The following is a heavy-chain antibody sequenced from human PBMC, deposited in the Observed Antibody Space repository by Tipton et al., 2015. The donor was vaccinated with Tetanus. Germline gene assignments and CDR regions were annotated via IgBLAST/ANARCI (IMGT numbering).Heavy chain of an antibody. Sequence: SLRLSCAASGFTFSSYSMNWVRQAPGKGLEWVSYISASGSIIFYADSVRGRFTVSRDNAKDSLYLQMNSLRDEDTAVYYCARIPNEYWGGDCYERYFFDYWGQGTLVTVSS. CDR2: ISASGSII. CDR3: ARIPNEYWGGDCYERYFFDY. J-gene: IGHJ4*02. V-gene: IGHV3-48*02. CDR1: GFTFSSYS. D-gene: IGHD2-21*02.